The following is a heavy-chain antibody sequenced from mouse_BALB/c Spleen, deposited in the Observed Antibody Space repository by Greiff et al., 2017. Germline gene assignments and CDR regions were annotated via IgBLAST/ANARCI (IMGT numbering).Heavy chain of an antibody. CDR3: ARGLGFAY. V-gene: IGHV5-6-5*01. D-gene: IGHD2-10*02. CDR1: GFTFSSYA. Sequence: EVQLVESGGGLVKPGGSLKLSCAASGFTFSSYAMSWVRQTPEKRLEWVASISSGGSTYYPDSVKGRFTISRDNARNILYLQMSSLRSEDTAMYYCARGLGFAYWGQGTLVTVSA. J-gene: IGHJ3*01. CDR2: ISSGGST.